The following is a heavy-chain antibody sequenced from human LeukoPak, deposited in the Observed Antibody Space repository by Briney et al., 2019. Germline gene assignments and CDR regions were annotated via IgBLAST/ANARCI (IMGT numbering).Heavy chain of an antibody. CDR2: IYFGGST. J-gene: IGHJ4*02. CDR1: GFTFSSYG. Sequence: GSLRLSCEASGFTFSSYGMHWVRQAPGKGLEWIGTIYFGGSTYYDPSLKSRVTISVDTSKNQFSLKLTSVTAADTAVYYCARFHRDGYNWIDYWGQGTLVTISS. V-gene: IGHV4-38-2*01. CDR3: ARFHRDGYNWIDY. D-gene: IGHD5-24*01.